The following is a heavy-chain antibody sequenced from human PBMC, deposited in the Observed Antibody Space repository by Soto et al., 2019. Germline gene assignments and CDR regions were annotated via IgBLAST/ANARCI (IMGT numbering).Heavy chain of an antibody. CDR3: AKANYDRSGYDS. D-gene: IGHD3-22*01. J-gene: IGHJ4*02. Sequence: EVQLVESGGGLVQPGRSLRLSCAASGFTFDDYAMHWVRQVPGKGLEWVSGITWDSGSIGYADSVKGRFTISRDNARNSLYLQMNSLGAEDTALYYCAKANYDRSGYDSWGQGTLVTVSS. CDR1: GFTFDDYA. CDR2: ITWDSGSI. V-gene: IGHV3-9*01.